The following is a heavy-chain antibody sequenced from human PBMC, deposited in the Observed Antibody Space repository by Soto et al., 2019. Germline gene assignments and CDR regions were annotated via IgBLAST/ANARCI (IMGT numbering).Heavy chain of an antibody. D-gene: IGHD1-26*01. CDR3: ARHGGGSYWVYFDY. V-gene: IGHV4-39*01. CDR2: IYYSGST. Sequence: QLQLQESGPGLVKPSETLSLTCTVSGGSISSSSYYWGWIRQPPGKGLEWIGSIYYSGSTYYNPSLKRRVTISVDTSKNQCSLKLSSVTAADTAVYYCARHGGGSYWVYFDYWGQGTLVTVSS. J-gene: IGHJ4*02. CDR1: GGSISSSSYY.